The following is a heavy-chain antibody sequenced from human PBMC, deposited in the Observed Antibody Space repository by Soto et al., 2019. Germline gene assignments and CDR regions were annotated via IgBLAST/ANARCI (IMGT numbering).Heavy chain of an antibody. D-gene: IGHD3-10*01. CDR3: ARGRSRGSGSYYYYYYGMEV. CDR2: MNPNSGNT. V-gene: IGHV1-8*01. Sequence: ASVKVSCKASGYTFTSYDINWVRQATGQGLEWMGWMNPNSGNTGYAQKFQGRVTMTRNTSISTAYMELSSLRSEDTAVYYCARGRSRGSGSYYYYYYGMEVWGQGTTVTVSS. CDR1: GYTFTSYD. J-gene: IGHJ6*02.